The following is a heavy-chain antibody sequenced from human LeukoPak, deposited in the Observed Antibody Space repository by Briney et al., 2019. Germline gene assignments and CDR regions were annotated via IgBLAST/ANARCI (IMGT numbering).Heavy chain of an antibody. Sequence: GRSLRLSCAASGFTFSTYAMHWVRQAPGKGLEWVAVIWYDGSNKYYADSVKGRFTISRDNSKNTLYLQMNSLRAEDTAVYYCAGNYGPYYFDYWGQGTLVTVSS. D-gene: IGHD3-10*01. V-gene: IGHV3-33*08. CDR3: AGNYGPYYFDY. CDR1: GFTFSTYA. J-gene: IGHJ4*02. CDR2: IWYDGSNK.